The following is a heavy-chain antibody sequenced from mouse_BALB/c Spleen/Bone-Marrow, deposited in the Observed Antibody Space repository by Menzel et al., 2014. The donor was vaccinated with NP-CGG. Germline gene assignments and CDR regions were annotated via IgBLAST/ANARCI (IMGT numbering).Heavy chain of an antibody. V-gene: IGHV1-4*01. D-gene: IGHD6-1*01. CDR2: INPTSGYT. J-gene: IGHJ3*01. CDR3: VRGALWSLFTY. Sequence: VQLQQSGAELARPGASVKMSCKASGYTFTSYTMYWVKQRTGQGLEWIGYINPTSGYTNYNQKFKDKATLTADKSSSSACMQVSNLTSEYSAVYYRVRGALWSLFTYWGQGTLVTVSA. CDR1: GYTFTSYT.